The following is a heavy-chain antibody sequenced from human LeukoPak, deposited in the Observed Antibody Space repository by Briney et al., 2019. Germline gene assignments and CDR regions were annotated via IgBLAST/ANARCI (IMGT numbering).Heavy chain of an antibody. CDR2: IIPIFGTA. CDR3: ARDLPNWNYVLLDY. D-gene: IGHD1-7*01. Sequence: SVKVSCKASGYTFTGPYIHWVRQAPGQGLEWMGRIIPIFGTANYAQKFQGRVTITTDESTSTAYMELSSPRSEDTAVYYCARDLPNWNYVLLDYWGQGTLVTVSS. V-gene: IGHV1-69*05. CDR1: GYTFTGPY. J-gene: IGHJ4*02.